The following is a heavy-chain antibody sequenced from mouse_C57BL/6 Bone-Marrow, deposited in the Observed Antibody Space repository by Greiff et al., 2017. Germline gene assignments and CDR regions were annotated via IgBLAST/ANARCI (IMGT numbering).Heavy chain of an antibody. V-gene: IGHV1-76*01. CDR2: IYPGSGNT. CDR1: GYTFTDYY. Sequence: VQLQESGAELVRPGASVKLSCKASGYTFTDYYINWVKQRPGQGLEWIARIYPGSGNTYYNEKFKGKATLTAEKASSTAYMQLSSLTSEDSAVYFFARGLSRWGQGTTLTVSS. D-gene: IGHD3-3*01. CDR3: ARGLSR. J-gene: IGHJ2*01.